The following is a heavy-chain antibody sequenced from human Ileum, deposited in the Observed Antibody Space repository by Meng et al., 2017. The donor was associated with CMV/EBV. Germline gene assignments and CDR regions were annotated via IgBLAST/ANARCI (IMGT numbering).Heavy chain of an antibody. V-gene: IGHV1-69*05. CDR1: GCTFSSYA. CDR3: ASEGTYCTNGVCHVPYYYYGMEV. J-gene: IGHJ6*02. CDR2: IIPIFGTA. D-gene: IGHD2-8*01. Sequence: SVKVSCKASGCTFSSYAISLVRQAPGQGLEWMGGIIPIFGTANYAQKIQGRVTITTDESTSTAYMELSSLRSEDTAVYHCASEGTYCTNGVCHVPYYYYGMEVWGQGTRVTVSS.